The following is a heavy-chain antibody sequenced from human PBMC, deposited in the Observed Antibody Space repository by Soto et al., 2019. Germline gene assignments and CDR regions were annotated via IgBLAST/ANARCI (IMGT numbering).Heavy chain of an antibody. CDR1: GYTFTSYG. V-gene: IGHV1-18*01. J-gene: IGHJ4*02. D-gene: IGHD2-15*01. Sequence: GASVKVSCKASGYTFTSYGISWVRQAPGQGLEWMGWISAYNGNTNYAQKLQGRVTMTTDTSTSTAYMELRSLRSDDTAVYYCARDLGVVVAATGCGYWGQGTLVTVSS. CDR3: ARDLGVVVAATGCGY. CDR2: ISAYNGNT.